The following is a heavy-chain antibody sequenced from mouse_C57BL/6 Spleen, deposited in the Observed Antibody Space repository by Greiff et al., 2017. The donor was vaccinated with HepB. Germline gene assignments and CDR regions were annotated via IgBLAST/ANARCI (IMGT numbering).Heavy chain of an antibody. Sequence: LVESGAELVRPGASVTLSCKASGYTFSDYEMHWVKKTPVHGLEWIGAIDPETGGTAYNQKFKGKAILTADKSYSTAYMELRSLTSEDSAVYYCTRLEKIGWLGAYWGQGTLVTVSA. J-gene: IGHJ3*01. CDR1: GYTFSDYE. V-gene: IGHV1-15*01. CDR3: TRLEKIGWLGAY. D-gene: IGHD2-3*01. CDR2: IDPETGGT.